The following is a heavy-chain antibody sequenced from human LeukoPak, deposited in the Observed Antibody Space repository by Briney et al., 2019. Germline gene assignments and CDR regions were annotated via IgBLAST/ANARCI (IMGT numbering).Heavy chain of an antibody. J-gene: IGHJ4*02. CDR1: GGSISSYY. V-gene: IGHV4-59*08. CDR2: IYYSGST. Sequence: SETLSLICTVSGGSISSYYWSWIRQPPGKGLEWIGYIYYSGSTNYNPSLKSRVTISVDTSKNQFSLKLSSVTAADTAVYYCARHGSIVVPAATDFDYWGQGTLVTVSS. CDR3: ARHGSIVVPAATDFDY. D-gene: IGHD2-2*01.